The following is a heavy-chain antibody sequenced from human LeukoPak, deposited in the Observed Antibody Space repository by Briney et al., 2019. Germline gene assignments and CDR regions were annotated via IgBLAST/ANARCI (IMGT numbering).Heavy chain of an antibody. CDR1: GYSFTSYW. Sequence: GESLKISCKTSGYSFTSYWIGWVRQMPGKGLEWMGIIYPGDSDTRYSPSFQGQVTISADKSISTAYLQWSSLKASDTAMYYCARRERSTYYYGSGFFDWGQGTLVTVSS. CDR2: IYPGDSDT. J-gene: IGHJ4*02. D-gene: IGHD3-10*01. CDR3: ARRERSTYYYGSGFFD. V-gene: IGHV5-51*01.